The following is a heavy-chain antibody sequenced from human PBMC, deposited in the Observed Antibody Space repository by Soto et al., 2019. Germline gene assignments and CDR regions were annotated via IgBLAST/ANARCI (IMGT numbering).Heavy chain of an antibody. Sequence: SETLSLTCTVSGGSISSGGYYWSWIRQHPGKGLEWIGYIYYSGSTYYNPSLKSRVTISVDTSKNQFSLKLSSVTAADTAVYYCARVAGPRTDSSGSLDYWGQGTLVTVSS. V-gene: IGHV4-31*03. J-gene: IGHJ4*02. CDR3: ARVAGPRTDSSGSLDY. D-gene: IGHD3-22*01. CDR1: GGSISSGGYY. CDR2: IYYSGST.